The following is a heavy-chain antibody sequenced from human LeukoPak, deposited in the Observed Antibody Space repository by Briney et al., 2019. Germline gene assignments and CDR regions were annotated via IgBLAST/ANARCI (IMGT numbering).Heavy chain of an antibody. Sequence: PSETLSLTCAVYGGSFSGYYWSWIRQPPGKGLEWIGEINHSGSTNYNPSLKSRVTISVDTSKNQFSLKLSSVTAADTAVYYCTSRLRYFDWLANNWFDPWDQGTLVTVSS. J-gene: IGHJ5*02. D-gene: IGHD3-9*01. CDR2: INHSGST. CDR1: GGSFSGYY. CDR3: TSRLRYFDWLANNWFDP. V-gene: IGHV4-34*01.